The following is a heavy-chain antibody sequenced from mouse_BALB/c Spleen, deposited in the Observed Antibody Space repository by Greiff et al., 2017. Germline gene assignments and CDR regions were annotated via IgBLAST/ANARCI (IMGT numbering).Heavy chain of an antibody. CDR2: ISNGGGST. D-gene: IGHD1-2*01. V-gene: IGHV5-12-2*01. Sequence: EVQLVESGGGLVQPGGSLKLSCAASGFTFSSYTMSWVRQTPEKRLEWVAYISNGGGSTYYPDSVKGRFTISRDNAKNNLYLQMSSLKSEDTAMYYCARDETTATLAYWGQGTLVTVSA. J-gene: IGHJ3*01. CDR1: GFTFSSYT. CDR3: ARDETTATLAY.